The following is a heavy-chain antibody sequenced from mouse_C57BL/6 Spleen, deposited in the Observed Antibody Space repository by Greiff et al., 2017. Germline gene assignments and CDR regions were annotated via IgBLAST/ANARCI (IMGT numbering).Heavy chain of an antibody. CDR1: GFTFSDYG. D-gene: IGHD2-3*01. CDR2: ISSGSSTI. CDR3: ARGYDGYFYFDY. J-gene: IGHJ2*01. V-gene: IGHV5-17*01. Sequence: EVHLVESGGGLVKPGGSLKLSCAASGFTFSDYGMHWVRQAPEKGLEWVAYISSGSSTIYYADTVKGRFTISRDNAKNTLFLQMTSLRSEDTAMYYCARGYDGYFYFDYWGQGTTLTVSS.